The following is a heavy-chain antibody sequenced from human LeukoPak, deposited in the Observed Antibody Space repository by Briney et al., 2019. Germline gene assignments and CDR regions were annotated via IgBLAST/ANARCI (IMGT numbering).Heavy chain of an antibody. CDR1: GGSVSSYF. CDR2: IYYTGST. D-gene: IGHD6-19*01. J-gene: IGHJ5*02. V-gene: IGHV4-59*02. Sequence: SETLSLTCTVSGGSVSSYFWSWIRQPPGKGLEWIGYIYYTGSTNYNPSLKSRVIISLDTSKNQFSLKLSSVTAADTAVYYCARSSGRYLNWFDPWGQGTLVTVSS. CDR3: ARSSGRYLNWFDP.